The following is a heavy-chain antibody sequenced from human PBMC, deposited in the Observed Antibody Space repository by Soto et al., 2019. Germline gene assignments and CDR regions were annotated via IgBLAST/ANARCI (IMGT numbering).Heavy chain of an antibody. Sequence: EVQLLESGGGLVQPGGSLRLSCAASGFTFSSYAMIWVRQAPGKGLEWVSAISGSGGSTYYADSVKGRFTISRDNSKNTLYLQMNSLRAEYTAVYYCAKDPSQYASQQYSSGWYIGYCCQGTLVTVSA. CDR2: ISGSGGST. J-gene: IGHJ4*02. CDR1: GFTFSSYA. V-gene: IGHV3-23*01. D-gene: IGHD6-19*01. CDR3: AKDPSQYASQQYSSGWYIGY.